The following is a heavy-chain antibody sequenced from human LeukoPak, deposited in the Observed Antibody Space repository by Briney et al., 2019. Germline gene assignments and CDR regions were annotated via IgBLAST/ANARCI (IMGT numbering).Heavy chain of an antibody. CDR1: GFPFSSYW. D-gene: IGHD3-10*01. Sequence: GGPLRLSCVASGFPFSSYWMTWVRQAPGKGLEWVANIKQDGSKKSYVDSVKGRFTISRDNAKNSLYLQMSSLRAEDTAVYYCARGGRPDYWGQGTLVTVSS. V-gene: IGHV3-7*01. CDR2: IKQDGSKK. J-gene: IGHJ4*02. CDR3: ARGGRPDY.